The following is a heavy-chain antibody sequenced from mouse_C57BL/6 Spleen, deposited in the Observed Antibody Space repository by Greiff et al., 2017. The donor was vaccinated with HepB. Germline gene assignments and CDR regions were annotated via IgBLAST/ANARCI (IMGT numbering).Heavy chain of an antibody. D-gene: IGHD1-1*01. CDR1: GYTFTSYW. J-gene: IGHJ2*01. CDR2: IHPNSGST. V-gene: IGHV1-64*01. CDR3: ARNLITTVVATHFDY. Sequence: VQLQQSGAELVKPGASVKLSCKASGYTFTSYWMHWVKQRPGQGLEWIGMIHPNSGSTNYNEKFKSKATLTVDKSSSTAYMQLSSLTSEDSAVYYCARNLITTVVATHFDYWGQGTTLTVSS.